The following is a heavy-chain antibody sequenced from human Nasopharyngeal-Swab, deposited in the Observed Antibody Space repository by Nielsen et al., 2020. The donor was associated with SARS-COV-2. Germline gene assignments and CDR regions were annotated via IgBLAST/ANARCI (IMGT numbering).Heavy chain of an antibody. D-gene: IGHD5-24*01. CDR2: IYSGGST. V-gene: IGHV3-53*01. CDR3: ARVLDGYNGFDY. Sequence: GGSLRLSCAASGFTVSSNYMSWVRQAPGKGLEWVSVIYSGGSTYYADSVKGRFTISRDNSKNTLYLQMNSLRAEDTAVYYCARVLDGYNGFDYWGQGTLVTVSS. J-gene: IGHJ4*02. CDR1: GFTVSSNY.